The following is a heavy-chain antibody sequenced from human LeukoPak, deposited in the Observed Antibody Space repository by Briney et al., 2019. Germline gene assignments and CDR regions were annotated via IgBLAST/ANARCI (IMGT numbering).Heavy chain of an antibody. J-gene: IGHJ4*02. CDR3: ARDGPYYGIDY. CDR1: GFTFSSYA. V-gene: IGHV3-30-3*01. D-gene: IGHD1-26*01. CDR2: ISYDGSNK. Sequence: GGSLRLSCAASGFTFSSYAMHWVLQAPGKGLEWVAVISYDGSNKYYADSVKGRFTISRDNSKNTLYLQMNSLRAEDTAVYYCARDGPYYGIDYWGQGTLVTVSS.